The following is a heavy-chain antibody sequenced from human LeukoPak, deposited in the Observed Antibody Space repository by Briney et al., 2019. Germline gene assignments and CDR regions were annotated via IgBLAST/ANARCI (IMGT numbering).Heavy chain of an antibody. J-gene: IGHJ3*02. D-gene: IGHD2-15*01. CDR1: GGSISSGGYY. CDR3: ARNVAAGPGVAFDI. CDR2: MYYAGNT. V-gene: IGHV4-61*03. Sequence: SETLSLTCTVSGGSISSGGYYWSWIRQPPGKGLEWIGYMYYAGNTKYNPSLKSRVTMSVDTSKNHFSLKLSAVTAADTAVYFCARNVAAGPGVAFDIWGQGTMVTVSS.